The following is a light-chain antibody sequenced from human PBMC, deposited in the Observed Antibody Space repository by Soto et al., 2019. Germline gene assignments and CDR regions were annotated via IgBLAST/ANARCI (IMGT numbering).Light chain of an antibody. V-gene: IGLV2-14*01. J-gene: IGLJ2*01. Sequence: QSVLTQPASVSGSPGQSITISCTGTSSDVGGYNYVSWYQQHPGKAPKLMIYDVSNRPSGVSNRFSGSRSGNTASLTISGPRAEAGADYYCSSYTSSSSVVFGGGTKLTVL. CDR1: SSDVGGYNY. CDR3: SSYTSSSSVV. CDR2: DVS.